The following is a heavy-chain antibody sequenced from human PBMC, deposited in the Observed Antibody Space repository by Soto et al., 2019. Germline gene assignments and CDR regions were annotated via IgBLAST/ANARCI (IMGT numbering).Heavy chain of an antibody. D-gene: IGHD6-13*01. V-gene: IGHV3-30-3*01. CDR3: ARYSSRGRIGY. Sequence: QVQLVESGGGVVQPGRSLRLSCAASGFTFSSYAMHWVRQAPGKGLEWVAVISYDGSNKYYADSVKGRFTISRDNSKNTLYLQMSILRAEDTAVYYCARYSSRGRIGYWGQGTLVTVAS. J-gene: IGHJ4*02. CDR2: ISYDGSNK. CDR1: GFTFSSYA.